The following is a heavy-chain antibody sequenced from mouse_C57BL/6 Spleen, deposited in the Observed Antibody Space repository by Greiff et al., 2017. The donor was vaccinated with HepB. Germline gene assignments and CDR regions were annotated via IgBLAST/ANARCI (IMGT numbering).Heavy chain of an antibody. Sequence: QVQLQQPGAELVKPGASVKLSCKASGYTFTSYWMQWVKQRPGQGLEWIGEIDPSDSYTNYNQKFKGKATLTVDTSSSTAYMQLSSLTSEDSAVYYCARRGLLWLRRGWYFDVWGTGTTVTVSS. CDR3: ARRGLLWLRRGWYFDV. D-gene: IGHD2-2*01. J-gene: IGHJ1*03. V-gene: IGHV1-50*01. CDR1: GYTFTSYW. CDR2: IDPSDSYT.